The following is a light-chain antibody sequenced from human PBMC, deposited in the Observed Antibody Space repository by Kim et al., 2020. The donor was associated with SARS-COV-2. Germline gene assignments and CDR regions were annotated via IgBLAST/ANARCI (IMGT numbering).Light chain of an antibody. Sequence: PGESATPACRPSASVRSTDHAWCQQKPGQAPRLLIYGAPSGATGIPGSFSGSGSGTDFTLTITRLEPEDFAVYYCQQYSSSPATFGQGTKVDIK. CDR3: QQYSSSPAT. J-gene: IGKJ1*01. CDR2: GAP. V-gene: IGKV3-20*01. CDR1: ASVRSTD.